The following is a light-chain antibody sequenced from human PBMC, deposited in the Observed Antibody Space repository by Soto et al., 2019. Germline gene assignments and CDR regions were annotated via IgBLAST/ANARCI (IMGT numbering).Light chain of an antibody. Sequence: DIQMTQSPSTLSACVGERVTITCRASQSIIIWLAWYQQKPGKARKLLIYKASVLESGVPSRFSGSGSGTEFPLTINGLQPDDFATYYCQQYNTFWTFGQGTKVDIK. J-gene: IGKJ1*01. CDR3: QQYNTFWT. CDR2: KAS. V-gene: IGKV1-5*03. CDR1: QSIIIW.